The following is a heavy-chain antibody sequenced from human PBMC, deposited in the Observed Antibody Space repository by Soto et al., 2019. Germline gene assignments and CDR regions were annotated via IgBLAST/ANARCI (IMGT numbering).Heavy chain of an antibody. CDR1: GGSLNDYH. V-gene: IGHV4-59*08. J-gene: IGHJ5*02. CDR3: ARLQLVDLWFDP. Sequence: SETLSLTCTVSGGSLNDYHWGWIRQSPGKGLEWIGYIYYTGSTNYNPSLKSRVTISIDTSKNQFYLGLSSVTAAYTAVYYCARLQLVDLWFDPWGQGTLVTVSS. CDR2: IYYTGST. D-gene: IGHD6-13*01.